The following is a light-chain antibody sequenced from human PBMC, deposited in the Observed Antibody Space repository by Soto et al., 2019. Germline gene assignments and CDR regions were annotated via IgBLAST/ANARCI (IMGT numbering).Light chain of an antibody. V-gene: IGKV3-15*01. CDR3: QKYNSWHET. Sequence: IVMTQSPATLSVSPGERATLSFSASQSVGTRLAWYPQTRGQALRLLIYGAYNRATGVPARFSGSVSGKECTLTISSLQSEDFAVYYCQKYNSWHETCGKGNKV. CDR1: QSVGTR. CDR2: GAY. J-gene: IGKJ1*01.